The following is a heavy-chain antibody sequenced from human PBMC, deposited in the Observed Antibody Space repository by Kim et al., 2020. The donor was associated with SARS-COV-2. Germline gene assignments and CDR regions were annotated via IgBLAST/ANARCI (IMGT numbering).Heavy chain of an antibody. CDR2: IWRTTDIT. CDR3: HHTKYKGNEDRLDY. CDR1: GFTIINAG. D-gene: IGHD1-1*01. V-gene: IGHV3-23*01. Sequence: GGSLRLSCAASGFTIINAGMAWVRQAPGKGLEWVGAIWRTTDITYFADAVSGRFTITRYIYNNTHILQLNNLKAAAQAAYDYHHTKYKGNEDRLDYWG. J-gene: IGHJ4*01.